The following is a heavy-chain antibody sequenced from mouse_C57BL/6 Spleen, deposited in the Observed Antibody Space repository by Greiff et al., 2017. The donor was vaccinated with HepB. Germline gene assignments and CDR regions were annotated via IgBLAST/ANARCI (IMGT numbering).Heavy chain of an antibody. CDR1: GYTFTDYE. J-gene: IGHJ2*01. Sequence: QVQLQQSGAELVRPGASVTLSCKASGYTFTDYEMHWVKQTPVHGLEWIGAIDPETGGNAYNQKFKGKAILTADKSSSTAYMELRSLTSEDSAVYYCTRYGNYFDYWGQGTTLTVSS. D-gene: IGHD2-1*01. CDR3: TRYGNYFDY. V-gene: IGHV1-15*01. CDR2: IDPETGGN.